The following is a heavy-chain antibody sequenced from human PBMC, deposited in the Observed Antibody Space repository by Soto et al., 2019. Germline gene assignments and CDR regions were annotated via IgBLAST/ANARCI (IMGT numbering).Heavy chain of an antibody. V-gene: IGHV3-23*01. CDR2: ISGSGGST. CDR3: AKLYWKPRYFDY. CDR1: RFTFSSYA. Sequence: GGSVRLSWGASRFTFSSYAMSCVGQAPGKGLEWVSAISGSGGSTYYADSVKCRFTISRDNSKNTLYLQMNHLKAEDTAVYYCAKLYWKPRYFDYWGQGARVTVSS. J-gene: IGHJ4*02. D-gene: IGHD1-1*01.